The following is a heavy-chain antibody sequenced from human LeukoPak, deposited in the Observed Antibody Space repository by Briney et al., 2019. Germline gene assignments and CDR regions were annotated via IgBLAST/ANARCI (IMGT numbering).Heavy chain of an antibody. D-gene: IGHD5-18*01. CDR2: ISSSSSYI. CDR3: ARVGLSGYYDFDY. CDR1: GFTFSSYS. Sequence: GGSLRLSCAASGFTFSSYSMNWVRQAPGKGLEWVSSISSSSSYIYYAYSVKGRFTISSDNAKNSLYLQMNSLRAEETAVYYCARVGLSGYYDFDYWDQGTLVTVSS. V-gene: IGHV3-21*01. J-gene: IGHJ4*02.